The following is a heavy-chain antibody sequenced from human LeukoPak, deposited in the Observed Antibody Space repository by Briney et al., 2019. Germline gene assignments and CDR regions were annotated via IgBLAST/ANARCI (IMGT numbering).Heavy chain of an antibody. CDR1: GGSFSGYY. CDR2: INHSGST. J-gene: IGHJ4*02. Sequence: PSETLSLTCAVCGGSFSGYYWSWIRQPPGKGLEWIGEINHSGSTNYNPSLKSRVTISVDTSKNQFSLKLSSVTAADTAVYYCARGGYVWGSYRHFDYWGQGTLVTVSS. CDR3: ARGGYVWGSYRHFDY. D-gene: IGHD3-16*02. V-gene: IGHV4-34*01.